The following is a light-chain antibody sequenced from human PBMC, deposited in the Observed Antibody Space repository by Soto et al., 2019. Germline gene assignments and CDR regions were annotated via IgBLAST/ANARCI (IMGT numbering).Light chain of an antibody. CDR3: QQYGTAPRT. Sequence: IVLTQSPGALSLSPGERATLSCGASQSVSSSYLAWYQQKPGQAPRLLIYGASTRATVIPDRFSGSGSGTDLTLTMSRLEPEDFAVYYCQQYGTAPRTFGEGTKVEIK. CDR1: QSVSSSY. V-gene: IGKV3-20*01. J-gene: IGKJ1*01. CDR2: GAS.